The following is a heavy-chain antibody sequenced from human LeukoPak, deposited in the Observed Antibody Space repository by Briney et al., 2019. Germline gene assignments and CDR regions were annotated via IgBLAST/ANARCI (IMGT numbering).Heavy chain of an antibody. Sequence: ASVKVSCKASGYTFTGYYMHWARQVPGQGLEWMGWINPNSGGTNYAQKFQGRVTMTRDTSISTAYMELSRLRSDDTAVYYCARGVTTTIPPIYWGQGTLVTVSS. CDR3: ARGVTTTIPPIY. CDR1: GYTFTGYY. V-gene: IGHV1-2*02. D-gene: IGHD4-17*01. J-gene: IGHJ4*02. CDR2: INPNSGGT.